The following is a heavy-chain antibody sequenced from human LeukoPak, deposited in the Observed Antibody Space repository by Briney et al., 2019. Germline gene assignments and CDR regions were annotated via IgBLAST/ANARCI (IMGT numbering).Heavy chain of an antibody. CDR3: AKDSAFYYIDV. D-gene: IGHD3-10*01. CDR2: IRYNGNNQ. J-gene: IGHJ6*03. V-gene: IGHV3-30*02. CDR1: GFTFNNYG. Sequence: GGSLRLSCAASGFTFNNYGMHWVRQAPGKGLEGVAFIRYNGNNQYYADSVKGRFTISRDNSKNTLYLQMNSLKGDDTAVYYCAKDSAFYYIDVWGKGTTVIISS.